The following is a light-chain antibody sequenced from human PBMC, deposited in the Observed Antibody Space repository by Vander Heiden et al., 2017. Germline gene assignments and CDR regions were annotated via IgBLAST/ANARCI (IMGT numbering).Light chain of an antibody. CDR3: QSYDSSLSGSEV. J-gene: IGLJ3*02. Sequence: QSVLTQPPSVSGAPGQRVTISCTGSSSNIGAGYDVHWYQQLPGTAPKLRSYGNINRPSGVPDRFSGSKSGTSASLAITGLQAEDEADYYGQSYDSSLSGSEVFGGGTKLTVL. CDR1: SSNIGAGYD. CDR2: GNI. V-gene: IGLV1-40*01.